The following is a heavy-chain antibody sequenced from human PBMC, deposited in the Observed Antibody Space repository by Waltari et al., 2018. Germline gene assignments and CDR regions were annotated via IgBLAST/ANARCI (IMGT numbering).Heavy chain of an antibody. Sequence: QLQLQESGSGLVKPSQTLSLTCAVSGGSISRGGYSWSWIRQPPGKGLEWIGYIYHSGSTYYNPSLKSRVTISVDRSKNQFSLKLSSVTAADTAVYYCARHHYYGSGSYYNGEGYFDYWGQGTLVTVSS. D-gene: IGHD3-10*01. CDR1: GGSISRGGYS. CDR3: ARHHYYGSGSYYNGEGYFDY. J-gene: IGHJ4*02. CDR2: IYHSGST. V-gene: IGHV4-30-2*01.